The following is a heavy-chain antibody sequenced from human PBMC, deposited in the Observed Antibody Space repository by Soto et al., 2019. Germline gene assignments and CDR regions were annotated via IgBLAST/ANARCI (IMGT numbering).Heavy chain of an antibody. CDR2: IYYSGST. D-gene: IGHD3-3*01. V-gene: IGHV4-39*01. Sequence: SETLSLTCTVSGGSISSSSYYWGWIRQPPGKKMEWIGSIYYSGSTYYKPSLKSRVTISVDTSKYLFSLKLSFVTAADTSLYYCARLGYYDFWSGYRRYFDYWGQGTLVTVS. J-gene: IGHJ4*02. CDR3: ARLGYYDFWSGYRRYFDY. CDR1: GGSISSSSYY.